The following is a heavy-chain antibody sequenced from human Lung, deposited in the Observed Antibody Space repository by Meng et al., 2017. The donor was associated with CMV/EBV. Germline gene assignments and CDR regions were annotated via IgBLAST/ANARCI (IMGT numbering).Heavy chain of an antibody. J-gene: IGHJ4*02. Sequence: SETLSLTCAVYSGSLTDYFWSWIRQSPEKGLEWIGDISHSGRTNYNPSLKSRVTISVDTSSNQFFLKVTSVPAADTAVYYCARGRTDFDSWGQGTLVTVSS. CDR3: ARGRTDFDS. V-gene: IGHV4-34*01. CDR1: SGSLTDYF. D-gene: IGHD1-1*01. CDR2: ISHSGRT.